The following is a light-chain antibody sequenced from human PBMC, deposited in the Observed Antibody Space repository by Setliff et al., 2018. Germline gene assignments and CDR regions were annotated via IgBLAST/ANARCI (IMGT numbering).Light chain of an antibody. CDR2: DVS. V-gene: IGLV2-11*01. CDR1: SSDVGGYNY. CDR3: SSYTSSSPYV. J-gene: IGLJ1*01. Sequence: QSALTQPRSVSGSPGQSVTISCTGTSSDVGGYNYVSWYQQHPGKAPNVMIYDVSKRPSGVPDRFSGSKSGNTASLTISGLQAEDEADYYCSSYTSSSPYVFGTGTKVTVL.